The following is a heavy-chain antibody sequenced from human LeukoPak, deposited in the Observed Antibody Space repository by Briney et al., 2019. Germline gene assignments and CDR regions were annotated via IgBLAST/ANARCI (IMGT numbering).Heavy chain of an antibody. CDR2: INHSGST. V-gene: IGHV4-34*01. D-gene: IGHD3-22*01. J-gene: IGHJ5*02. Sequence: SETLSLTCAVYGGSFSGYYWCWIRQPPGQGLELIGEINHSGSTNYNPSLKSRVTISVGSSKTQFSLKLSSVTAADTAVYYCARAPYYYDSSGYYLRWFDPWGQGTLVTVSS. CDR1: GGSFSGYY. CDR3: ARAPYYYDSSGYYLRWFDP.